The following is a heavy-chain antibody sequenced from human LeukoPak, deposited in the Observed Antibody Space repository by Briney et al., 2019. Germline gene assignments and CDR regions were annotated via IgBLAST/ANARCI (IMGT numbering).Heavy chain of an antibody. Sequence: SETLSLTCAVSGDSISSGGYSWSWIRQPPGKGLEWIGYIYHSGSTYYTPSLKSLVTISVDRSKNQLSLKLSSVTAADTAVYYCARTSIAARRANAFDIWGQGTMVTVSS. CDR2: IYHSGST. V-gene: IGHV4-30-2*01. CDR3: ARTSIAARRANAFDI. J-gene: IGHJ3*02. D-gene: IGHD6-6*01. CDR1: GDSISSGGYS.